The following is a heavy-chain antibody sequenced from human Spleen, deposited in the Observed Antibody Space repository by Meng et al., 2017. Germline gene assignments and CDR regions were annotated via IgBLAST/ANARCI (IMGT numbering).Heavy chain of an antibody. CDR3: ARDPGSYYPNWFDP. D-gene: IGHD1-26*01. Sequence: QVQLVQSGAEVKKPGASVKVSCKPSGYNFPDYYIHWVRRAPGQGLEWMGWISAYNGNTNYAQKLQGRVTMTTDTSTSTAYMELRSLRSDDTAVYYCARDPGSYYPNWFDPWGQGTLVTVSS. V-gene: IGHV1-18*04. CDR1: GYNFPDYY. CDR2: ISAYNGNT. J-gene: IGHJ5*02.